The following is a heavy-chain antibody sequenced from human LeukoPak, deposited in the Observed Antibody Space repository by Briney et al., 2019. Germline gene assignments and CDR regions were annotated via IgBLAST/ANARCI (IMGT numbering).Heavy chain of an antibody. CDR3: AKDLGLTTDYGDYEVATGAFDI. CDR2: ISWNSGSI. V-gene: IGHV3-9*01. J-gene: IGHJ3*02. CDR1: GFTFDDYA. D-gene: IGHD4-17*01. Sequence: PGRSLRLSCAASGFTFDDYAMHWVRQAPGKGLEWVSGISWNSGSIGYADSVKGRFTISRDNAKNSLYLQMNSLRAEDTAVYYCAKDLGLTTDYGDYEVATGAFDIWGQGTMVTVSS.